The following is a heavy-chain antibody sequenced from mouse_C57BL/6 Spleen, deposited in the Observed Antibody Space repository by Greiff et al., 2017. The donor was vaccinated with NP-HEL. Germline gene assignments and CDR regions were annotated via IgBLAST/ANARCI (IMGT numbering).Heavy chain of an antibody. D-gene: IGHD3-2*02. V-gene: IGHV5-6*01. CDR1: GFTFSSYG. CDR2: ISSGGSYT. Sequence: EVKLMESGGDLVKPGGSLKLSCAASGFTFSSYGMSWVRQTPDKRLEWVATISSGGSYTYYPDSVKGRFTISRDNAKNTLYLQMSSLKSEDTAMYYCARHRSGDSSGFYYFDYWGQGTTLTVSS. J-gene: IGHJ2*01. CDR3: ARHRSGDSSGFYYFDY.